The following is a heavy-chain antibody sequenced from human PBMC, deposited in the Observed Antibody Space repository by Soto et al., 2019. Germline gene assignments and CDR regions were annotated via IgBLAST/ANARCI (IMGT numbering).Heavy chain of an antibody. Sequence: PSETLSLTCTVSGASLHIGGYYWARIRQNPGKGLEWIGYIYYTGVTHYNPSLGSRVNISVDTSKNQFSLKLSSVTAADTAVYYCARSIAAAGNWFDPWGQGTLVTVSA. CDR2: IYYTGVT. CDR3: ARSIAAAGNWFDP. J-gene: IGHJ5*02. CDR1: GASLHIGGYY. V-gene: IGHV4-31*03. D-gene: IGHD6-13*01.